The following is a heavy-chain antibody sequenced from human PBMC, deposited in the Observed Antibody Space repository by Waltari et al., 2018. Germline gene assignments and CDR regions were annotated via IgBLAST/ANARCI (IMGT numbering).Heavy chain of an antibody. V-gene: IGHV3-23*01. CDR1: GFTFRSSA. CDR3: ANVYDFWSGSTYAMDV. D-gene: IGHD3-3*01. Sequence: EVQLLESGGGLVQPGGSLRLSCAASGFTFRSSALGWVRQAPGKGLEWVSSIRGNGGSTYYADSVKGRFTISRDNSKNTLYLQMTSLGAEDTAVYYCANVYDFWSGSTYAMDVWGQGTTVTVSS. CDR2: IRGNGGST. J-gene: IGHJ6*02.